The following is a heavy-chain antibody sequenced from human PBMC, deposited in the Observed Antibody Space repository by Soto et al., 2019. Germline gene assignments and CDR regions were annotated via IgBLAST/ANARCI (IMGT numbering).Heavy chain of an antibody. J-gene: IGHJ5*02. CDR1: GFTFSSYW. CDR2: INSDGSST. CDR3: ARANHSGDSRLHAFDP. Sequence: EVQLVESGGGLVQPGGSLRLSCAASGFTFSSYWMHWVRQAPGKGLVWVSRINSDGSSTSYADSVKGRFTISRGNAKNTLYLQMNSLSAEDTAVYDCARANHSGDSRLHAFDPWCQGTLDTVSS. D-gene: IGHD4-17*01. V-gene: IGHV3-74*01.